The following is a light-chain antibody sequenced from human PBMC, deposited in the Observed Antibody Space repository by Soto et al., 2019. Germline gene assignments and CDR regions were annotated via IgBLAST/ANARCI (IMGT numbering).Light chain of an antibody. Sequence: EIGLEQSRAALGVSPGERVTLSCRATQTIGNKLAWYLQRPGQAPRLLMYGASTRATDIPARFSGSGSGTEFTLASTVLQSDDFAVYYCQHYNGLPWAFGLGTKVDIK. CDR2: GAS. J-gene: IGKJ1*01. V-gene: IGKV3-15*01. CDR3: QHYNGLPWA. CDR1: QTIGNK.